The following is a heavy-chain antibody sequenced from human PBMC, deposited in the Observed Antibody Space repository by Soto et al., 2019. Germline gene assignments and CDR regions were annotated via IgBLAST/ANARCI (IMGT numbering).Heavy chain of an antibody. D-gene: IGHD5-12*01. CDR3: ARGHGVATTMGWFDP. V-gene: IGHV3-33*01. Sequence: QVRLVESGGGVVQPGRSLRLSCEASGFTFSSYGIDWVRQAPGKGLEWVAVIWYDGSNKYYADSVKGRFSISRDNSKNTLYLLMNSLRAEDTAVYYCARGHGVATTMGWFDPWGQGTLVTVSS. CDR1: GFTFSSYG. J-gene: IGHJ5*02. CDR2: IWYDGSNK.